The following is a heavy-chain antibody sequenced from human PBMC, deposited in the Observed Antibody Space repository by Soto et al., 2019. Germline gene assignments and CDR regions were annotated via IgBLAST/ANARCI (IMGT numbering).Heavy chain of an antibody. Sequence: EVQLVESGGGLVQPGGSLRLSCAASGFTFSPFWMHWVRQVPGKGPVWVSRINSDGNSTSYADSVKGRFTISRDNAKXXXXXXXXXXXXXXXXXYYCARXXXHFDYWGQGTLVTVSS. CDR3: ARXXXHFDY. CDR1: GFTFSPFW. J-gene: IGHJ4*02. CDR2: INSDGNST. D-gene: IGHD3-10*01. V-gene: IGHV3-74*01.